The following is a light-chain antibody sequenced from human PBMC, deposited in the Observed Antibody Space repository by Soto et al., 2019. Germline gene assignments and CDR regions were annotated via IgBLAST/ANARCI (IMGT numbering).Light chain of an antibody. CDR1: QSVSSSY. Sequence: EIVLTQSPGTLSLSPGERATLSCTASQSVSSSYLAWYQQKPGQSPRLLIYGASTRATGIPDRFSGSGSGTDFTLTISRLEPEDFAVYYCQQYVTSPPRFTFGPGTKVDIK. V-gene: IGKV3-20*01. J-gene: IGKJ3*01. CDR3: QQYVTSPPRFT. CDR2: GAS.